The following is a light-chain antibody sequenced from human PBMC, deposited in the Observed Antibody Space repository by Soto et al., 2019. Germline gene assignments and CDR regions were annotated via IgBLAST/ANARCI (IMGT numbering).Light chain of an antibody. CDR3: ERYNSYPYT. CDR1: QSISSW. CDR2: DAS. Sequence: DIQMTQSPSTLSASVGDRVTITCRASQSISSWLAWYQQKPGKAPKLLIYDASSLESGVPSRFSGSVSGTEFTLTIRSLQPDDFATYYCERYNSYPYTFGQGTKLEIK. J-gene: IGKJ2*01. V-gene: IGKV1-5*01.